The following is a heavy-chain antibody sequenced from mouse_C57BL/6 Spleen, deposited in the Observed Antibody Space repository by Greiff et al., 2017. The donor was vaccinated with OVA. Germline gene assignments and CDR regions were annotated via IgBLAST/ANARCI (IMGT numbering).Heavy chain of an antibody. D-gene: IGHD2-4*01. Sequence: QVHVKQPGTELVKPGASVKLSCKASGYTFTSYWMHWVKQRPGQGLEWIGNINPSNGGTNYNEKFKSKATLTVDKSSSTAYMQLSSLTSEDSAVYYCARNDDYDGEDAMDYWGQGTSVTVSS. CDR1: GYTFTSYW. V-gene: IGHV1-53*01. CDR2: INPSNGGT. CDR3: ARNDDYDGEDAMDY. J-gene: IGHJ4*01.